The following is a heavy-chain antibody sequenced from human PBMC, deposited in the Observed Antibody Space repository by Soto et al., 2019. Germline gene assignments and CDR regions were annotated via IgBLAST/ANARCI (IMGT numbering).Heavy chain of an antibody. V-gene: IGHV1-69*01. CDR3: AREGSPDIARFDP. J-gene: IGHJ5*02. Sequence: QVQLVQSGAEVKKPGSSVKFSCKASGGTFSIYTISWVRQAPGQGLEWMGGSANSAQKFQGRLTVTADESTSTVYMELSSLTSGDTAVYYCAREGSPDIARFDPWGQGTLVSLSS. CDR1: GGTFSIYT. CDR2: GSA. D-gene: IGHD2-15*01.